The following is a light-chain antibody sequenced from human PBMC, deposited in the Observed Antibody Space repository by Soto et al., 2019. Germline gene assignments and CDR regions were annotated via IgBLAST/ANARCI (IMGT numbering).Light chain of an antibody. CDR3: QKYGTFWT. CDR1: QNVTSNL. J-gene: IGKJ1*01. V-gene: IGKV3-20*01. CDR2: GAS. Sequence: SMSVGDVAPIARRASQNVTSNLLVWYQQHPGQAPRLLIYGASSRATGIPDRFSGSGSGTDFTLTIRRLEPDDFAVYYCQKYGTFWTFAQGAKVAIK.